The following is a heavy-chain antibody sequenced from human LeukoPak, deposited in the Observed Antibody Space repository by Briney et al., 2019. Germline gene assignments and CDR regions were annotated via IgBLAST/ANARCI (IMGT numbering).Heavy chain of an antibody. CDR3: ARVVPHYYGSGSYYGNWFDP. V-gene: IGHV3-66*02. CDR1: GFTVSSNY. CDR2: IYSGGST. D-gene: IGHD3-10*01. J-gene: IGHJ5*02. Sequence: AGGSLRLSCAASGFTVSSNYMSWVRQAPGKGLEWVSVIYSGGSTYYAGSVKGRFTISRDNSKNTLYLQMNSLRAEDTAVYYCARVVPHYYGSGSYYGNWFDPWGQGTLVTVSS.